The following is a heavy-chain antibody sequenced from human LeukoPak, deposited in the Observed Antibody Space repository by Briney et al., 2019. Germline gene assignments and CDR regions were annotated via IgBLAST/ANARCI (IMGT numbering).Heavy chain of an antibody. V-gene: IGHV3-7*01. CDR2: IKEDGSEE. Sequence: GGSLRLSCAASGFTFSNYWMTWVRQAPGKGLEWVANIKEDGSEEYYVDSVKGRFSVSRDNAKNSLYLQMNSLRAEDTAVYYCARLRYSDYWGRGTLVTVSS. J-gene: IGHJ4*02. CDR1: GFTFSNYW. D-gene: IGHD2-15*01. CDR3: ARLRYSDY.